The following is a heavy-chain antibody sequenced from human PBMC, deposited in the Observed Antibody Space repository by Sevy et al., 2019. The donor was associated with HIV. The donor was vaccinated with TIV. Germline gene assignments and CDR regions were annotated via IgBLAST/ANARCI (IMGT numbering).Heavy chain of an antibody. V-gene: IGHV4-34*01. Sequence: SETLSLTCAVYGGSFSGYYWSWIRQPPGKGLEWIGEIKHSGSTNYNPSLKSRVTISVDTSKNQFSLKLSSVTAADTAVYYCGRGKSPAYYYGSGSQQRAQVDPWGQGTLVTVSS. CDR2: IKHSGST. J-gene: IGHJ5*02. CDR1: GGSFSGYY. D-gene: IGHD3-10*01. CDR3: GRGKSPAYYYGSGSQQRAQVDP.